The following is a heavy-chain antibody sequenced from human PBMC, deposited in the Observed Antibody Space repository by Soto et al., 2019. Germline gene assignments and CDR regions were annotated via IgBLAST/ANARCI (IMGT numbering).Heavy chain of an antibody. CDR3: ARNHPYYYDSEVGLGSNYFGY. D-gene: IGHD3-22*01. CDR2: INHSGST. Sequence: SETLSLTCAFYGGSFSGYYWSWIRQPPGKGLEWIGEINHSGSTNYNPSLKSRVTISVDTSKNQFSLKLSSVTAADTAVYYCARNHPYYYDSEVGLGSNYFGYWGQGTLVTVSS. CDR1: GGSFSGYY. J-gene: IGHJ4*02. V-gene: IGHV4-34*01.